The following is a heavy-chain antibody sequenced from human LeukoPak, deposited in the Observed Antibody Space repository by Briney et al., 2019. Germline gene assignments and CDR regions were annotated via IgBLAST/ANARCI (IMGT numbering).Heavy chain of an antibody. Sequence: SVKVSCKASGGTFSNYIISWVRQAPGQGLEWMGRITLILGITNYAQKFQGRATIVADQSTTTVYMELSSLKSDDTAVYYCAREVDFGDYPRLDFWGRGTLVTVSS. CDR3: AREVDFGDYPRLDF. J-gene: IGHJ4*02. D-gene: IGHD4-17*01. V-gene: IGHV1-69*04. CDR2: ITLILGIT. CDR1: GGTFSNYI.